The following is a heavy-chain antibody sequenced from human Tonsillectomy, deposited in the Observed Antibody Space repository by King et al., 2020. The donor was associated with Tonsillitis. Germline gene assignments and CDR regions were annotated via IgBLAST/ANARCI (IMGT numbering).Heavy chain of an antibody. CDR3: AHSPRCDFWSGYYY. V-gene: IGHV2-5*01. Sequence: TLKESGPTLVKPTKTLTLTCTFSGFSLSTSGVGVGWIRQPPGKALEWLALIYWYDDNRYSPSLKSRLTITKDTSKNQVVLTMTNMDPEDTATYYCAHSPRCDFWSGYYYWGQGTLGTVSS. CDR2: IYWYDDN. CDR1: GFSLSTSGVG. J-gene: IGHJ4*02. D-gene: IGHD3-3*01.